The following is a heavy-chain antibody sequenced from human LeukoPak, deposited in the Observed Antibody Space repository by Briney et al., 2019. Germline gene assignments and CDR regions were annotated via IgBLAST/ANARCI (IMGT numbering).Heavy chain of an antibody. Sequence: SETLSLTCAVSGYSISSGYYWGWIRQPPGKGLEWIGSIYHSGSTYYNPSLKSRVTISVDTSKNQFSLKLSSVTAADTAVHYCAKIYDSSAFDYWGQGTLVTVSS. J-gene: IGHJ4*02. CDR3: AKIYDSSAFDY. CDR1: GYSISSGYY. CDR2: IYHSGST. D-gene: IGHD3-22*01. V-gene: IGHV4-38-2*01.